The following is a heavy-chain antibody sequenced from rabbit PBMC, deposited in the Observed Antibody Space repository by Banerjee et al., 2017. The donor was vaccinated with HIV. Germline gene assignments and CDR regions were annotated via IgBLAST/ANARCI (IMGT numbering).Heavy chain of an antibody. J-gene: IGHJ4*01. V-gene: IGHV1S40*01. CDR3: ARGTSYGDGFNL. CDR1: GFSFSSSYY. Sequence: QSLEESGGDLVKPGASLTLTCTASGFSFSSSYYMCWVRQAPGKGLEWIACIYTGDGSTYYASWAKGRFTISKTSSTTVTLQMTSLTAADTATYFCARGTSYGDGFNLWGPGTLVTVS. CDR2: IYTGDGST. D-gene: IGHD6-1*01.